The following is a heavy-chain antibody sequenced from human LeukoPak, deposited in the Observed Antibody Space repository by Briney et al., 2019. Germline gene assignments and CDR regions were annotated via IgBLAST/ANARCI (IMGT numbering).Heavy chain of an antibody. Sequence: PSETLSLTCTVSGGSISGYYWSWIRQPPGKGLEWIGSIYYSGSTYYNPSLKSRVTISVDTSKNQFSLKLSSVTAADTAVYYCARHRGKYSPHDAFDIWGQGTMVTVSS. V-gene: IGHV4-59*05. J-gene: IGHJ3*02. CDR1: GGSISGYY. CDR2: IYYSGST. D-gene: IGHD5-18*01. CDR3: ARHRGKYSPHDAFDI.